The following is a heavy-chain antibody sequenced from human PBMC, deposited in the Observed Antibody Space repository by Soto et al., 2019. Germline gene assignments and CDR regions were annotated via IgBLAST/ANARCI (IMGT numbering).Heavy chain of an antibody. D-gene: IGHD6-13*01. V-gene: IGHV3-30*18. J-gene: IGHJ4*02. CDR1: GFTFSSYG. Sequence: GGSLRLSCAASGFTFSSYGMHWVRQAPGKGLEWVAVISYDGSNKYYADSVKGRFTISRDNSKNTLYLQMNSLRAEDTAVYYCAKDQGEVRPAAAAGTALVAFGRTKPEYYFDYWGQGTLVTVSS. CDR2: ISYDGSNK. CDR3: AKDQGEVRPAAAAGTALVAFGRTKPEYYFDY.